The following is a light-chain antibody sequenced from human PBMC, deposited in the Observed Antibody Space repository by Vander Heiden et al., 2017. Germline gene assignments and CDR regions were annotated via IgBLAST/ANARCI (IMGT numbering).Light chain of an antibody. J-gene: IGKJ1*01. CDR2: RAS. Sequence: DIQMTQSPSTVSASVGDRVTITCRASENINNWLAWYQQKPGKAPKLLIHRASTLQRGVPSRFSGGGSGTEFTLTISSLQPDDFATYYCQKYFSDLWTFGQGTKVEIK. CDR3: QKYFSDLWT. V-gene: IGKV1-5*03. CDR1: ENINNW.